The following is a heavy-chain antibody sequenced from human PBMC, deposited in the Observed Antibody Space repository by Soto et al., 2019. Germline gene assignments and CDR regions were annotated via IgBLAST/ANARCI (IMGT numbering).Heavy chain of an antibody. CDR2: IIPIFGTA. Sequence: QVQLVQSGAEVKKPGSSVKVSCKASGGTFSSYAISWVRQAPGQRLEWMGGIIPIFGTANYAQKFQGRVTITADESTSTAYMELSSLRSEDTAVYYCAAPITIFGVTRTYGMDVWGQGTTVTVSS. V-gene: IGHV1-69*01. J-gene: IGHJ6*02. CDR3: AAPITIFGVTRTYGMDV. D-gene: IGHD3-3*01. CDR1: GGTFSSYA.